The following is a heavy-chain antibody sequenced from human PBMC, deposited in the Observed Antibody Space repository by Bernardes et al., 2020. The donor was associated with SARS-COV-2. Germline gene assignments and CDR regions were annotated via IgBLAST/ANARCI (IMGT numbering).Heavy chain of an antibody. CDR2: ISTSSSYI. CDR3: AREYNNYFDY. Sequence: GGSLRLSCAASGFTFSSYTMNWVRQAPGKGLEWISSISTSSSYISYSDSVKGRFTISRDNSKNTLYLQMNSLRAEDTAVYYCAREYNNYFDYWGQGTLVNVSS. D-gene: IGHD1-20*01. V-gene: IGHV3-21*04. CDR1: GFTFSSYT. J-gene: IGHJ4*02.